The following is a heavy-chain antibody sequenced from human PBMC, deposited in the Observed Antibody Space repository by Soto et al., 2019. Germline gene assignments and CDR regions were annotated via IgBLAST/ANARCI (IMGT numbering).Heavy chain of an antibody. Sequence: QVQLVQSGAEVKKPGASVKVSCKASGYTFISYALHWVRRAPGQRLEWMGWINAGNGNTKYSQKFQGSVTITRDISATTAYMELSSLSSEDTAVYYCVGSAGGSPPWFDIWGQGTMVTVSS. D-gene: IGHD3-16*01. V-gene: IGHV1-3*01. CDR3: VGSAGGSPPWFDI. CDR1: GYTFISYA. J-gene: IGHJ3*02. CDR2: INAGNGNT.